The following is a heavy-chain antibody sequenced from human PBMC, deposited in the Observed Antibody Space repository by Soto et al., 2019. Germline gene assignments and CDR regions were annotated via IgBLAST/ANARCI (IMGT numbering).Heavy chain of an antibody. J-gene: IGHJ5*02. CDR3: ARVLVLVVVSRPGRRFDP. V-gene: IGHV4-39*07. Sequence: SETLSLTCTVSGGSISSSSYYWGWIRQPPGKGLEWIGEINHSGSTNYNPSLKSRVTISVDTSKNQFSLKLSSVTAADTAVYYCARVLVLVVVSRPGRRFDPWGQGTLVTVSS. D-gene: IGHD3-22*01. CDR2: INHSGST. CDR1: GGSISSSSYY.